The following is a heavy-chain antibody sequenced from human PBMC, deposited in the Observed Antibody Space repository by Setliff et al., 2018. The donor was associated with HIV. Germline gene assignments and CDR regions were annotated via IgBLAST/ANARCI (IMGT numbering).Heavy chain of an antibody. J-gene: IGHJ6*02. CDR3: ARHDITLVRGLV. Sequence: SETLSLTCAVYGGSFSGYYWSWIRQPPGKGLEWIGEITHRGITDYNPSLKSRVTISVDTSKNQFSLNLSSVTAAETAVYYCARHDITLVRGLVWGQGTTVTVSS. V-gene: IGHV4-34*01. D-gene: IGHD3-10*01. CDR1: GGSFSGYY. CDR2: ITHRGIT.